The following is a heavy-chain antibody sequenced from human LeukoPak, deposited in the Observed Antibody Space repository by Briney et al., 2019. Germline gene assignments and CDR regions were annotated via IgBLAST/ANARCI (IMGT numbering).Heavy chain of an antibody. CDR3: ARGVGAAAGLPPFDY. CDR1: GGSFSGYY. D-gene: IGHD6-13*01. V-gene: IGHV4-34*01. J-gene: IGHJ4*02. Sequence: SETLSLTCAVYGGSFSGYYWSWIRQPPGKGLEWIGEIKHSGSTNYNSSLKSRVTISVDTSKKQFSLKLSSVTAADTAVYYCARGVGAAAGLPPFDYWGQGTLVTVSS. CDR2: IKHSGST.